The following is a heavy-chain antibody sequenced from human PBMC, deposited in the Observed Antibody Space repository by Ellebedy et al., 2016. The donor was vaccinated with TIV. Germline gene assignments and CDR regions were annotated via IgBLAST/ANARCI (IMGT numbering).Heavy chain of an antibody. CDR3: ATDGNYGDYLSPTHAFVI. CDR2: IKQDGSEK. Sequence: GGSLRLSCGASGFSFSSYWMSWVRQAPGKGLEWVANIKQDGSEKYYVDSVRGRFTISRDNAKNSLYLHLNSLRAEDTAMYYCATDGNYGDYLSPTHAFVIWGQGTMVTVSS. V-gene: IGHV3-7*01. D-gene: IGHD4-17*01. CDR1: GFSFSSYW. J-gene: IGHJ3*02.